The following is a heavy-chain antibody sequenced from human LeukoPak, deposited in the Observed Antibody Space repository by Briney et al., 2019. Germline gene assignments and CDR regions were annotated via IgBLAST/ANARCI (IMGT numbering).Heavy chain of an antibody. Sequence: PGGSLRLSCATAGFTFSSYDMHWVRQAPGKGLEWVAFIRYNGSNKYYGDSVKGRFTISRDNSKNTLYRQMNSLRVEDTAVYYCSPPPSGSYRFDYWGQGTLVTVSS. CDR1: GFTFSSYD. CDR2: IRYNGSNK. V-gene: IGHV3-30*02. CDR3: SPPPSGSYRFDY. D-gene: IGHD1-26*01. J-gene: IGHJ4*02.